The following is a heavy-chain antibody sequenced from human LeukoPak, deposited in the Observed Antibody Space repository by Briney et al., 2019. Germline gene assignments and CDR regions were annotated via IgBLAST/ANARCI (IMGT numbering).Heavy chain of an antibody. CDR3: ARRATTERGHSYGLDF. CDR2: IGSSGSYI. V-gene: IGHV3-21*01. J-gene: IGHJ4*02. D-gene: IGHD5-18*01. CDR1: GFTFSSYH. Sequence: PGGSLRLSCEVSGFTFSSYHMNWVRQAPGKGLEWVSSIGSSGSYIYYADSFTGRFTISRDNAKNSLYLQMNSLRAEDTAMYYCARRATTERGHSYGLDFWGQGTLVTVSS.